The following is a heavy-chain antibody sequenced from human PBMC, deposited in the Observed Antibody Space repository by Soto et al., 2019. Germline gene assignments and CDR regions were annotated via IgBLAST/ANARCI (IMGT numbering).Heavy chain of an antibody. Sequence: SETLSLTCTVSGAALSSGGYFYTWVRQPPGKXLEXXGXXXXXGXXXYNPSLKSRVTISLDKSKSQFSLRLISVTAADTAVYYCTREQSDDNYFDPWGQGTLVTVS. D-gene: IGHD6-19*01. J-gene: IGHJ5*02. V-gene: IGHV4-61*08. CDR1: GAALSSGGYF. CDR3: TREQSDDNYFDP. CDR2: XXXXGXX.